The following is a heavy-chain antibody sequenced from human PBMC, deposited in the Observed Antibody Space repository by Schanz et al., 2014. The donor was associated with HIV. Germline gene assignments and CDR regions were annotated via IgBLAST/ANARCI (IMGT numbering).Heavy chain of an antibody. CDR2: ISESGGPT. CDR3: AKPEYDSRGNSQSHFDY. CDR1: GFAFNNYA. J-gene: IGHJ4*02. D-gene: IGHD3-22*01. V-gene: IGHV3-23*01. Sequence: EVQLLESGGGFVQPGGSLRLSCAASGFAFNNYAMTWVRQAPGKGLEWVSSISESGGPTYSADSVNGRFTISRDNSKNTLSLQMTALRTEDTAIYYCAKPEYDSRGNSQSHFDYWGQGTLVTVSS.